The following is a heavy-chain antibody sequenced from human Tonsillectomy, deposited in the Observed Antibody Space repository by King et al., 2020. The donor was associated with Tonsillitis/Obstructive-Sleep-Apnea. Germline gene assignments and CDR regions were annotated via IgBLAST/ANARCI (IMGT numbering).Heavy chain of an antibody. CDR1: GFTYSSYW. CDR3: AREGYSSSSPIDY. V-gene: IGHV3-74*01. CDR2: INSDGSST. D-gene: IGHD6-6*01. J-gene: IGHJ4*02. Sequence: VQLVESGGGLVQRGGSLRLSCAASGFTYSSYWMHWVRQAPGKGLVWVSRINSDGSSTSYADSVKGRFTISRDNAKNTLYLQMNSLRAEDTAVYYCAREGYSSSSPIDYWGQGTLVTVSS.